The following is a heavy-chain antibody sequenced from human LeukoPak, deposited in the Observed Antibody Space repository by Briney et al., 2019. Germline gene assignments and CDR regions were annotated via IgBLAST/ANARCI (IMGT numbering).Heavy chain of an antibody. Sequence: HPGGSLRLSCAASGFTLSNYVMHWVRQAPGKGLVWVSRINADGSSASYADSVKGRFTISRDNAKNTLYLQMNSLRAEDTAMYYCARDYGRSRDYGMDVWGQGTTVTVSS. V-gene: IGHV3-74*01. CDR2: INADGSSA. CDR1: GFTLSNYV. CDR3: ARDYGRSRDYGMDV. J-gene: IGHJ6*02. D-gene: IGHD3-10*01.